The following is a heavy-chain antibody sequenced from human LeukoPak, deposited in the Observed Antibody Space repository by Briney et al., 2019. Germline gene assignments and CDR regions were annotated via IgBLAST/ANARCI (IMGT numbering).Heavy chain of an antibody. CDR3: ARDLDYGSGSYLNWFDP. V-gene: IGHV1-3*01. CDR2: INAGNGNT. D-gene: IGHD3-10*01. Sequence: ASVKVSCKASGYTFTSYAMHWVRQAPGQRLEWMGWINAGNGNTKYSQKLQGRVTITRDTSASTAYMELSSLRSEDTAVYYCARDLDYGSGSYLNWFDPWGQGTLVTVSS. J-gene: IGHJ5*02. CDR1: GYTFTSYA.